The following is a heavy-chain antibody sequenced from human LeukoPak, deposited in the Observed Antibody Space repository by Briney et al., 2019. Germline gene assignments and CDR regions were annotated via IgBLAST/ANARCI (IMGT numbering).Heavy chain of an antibody. J-gene: IGHJ5*02. CDR1: GGSISSGGYY. D-gene: IGHD3-3*01. CDR2: IYHSGST. V-gene: IGHV4-30-2*01. CDR3: AREALLENAHNWFDP. Sequence: SETLSLTCTVSGGSISSGGYYWSWLRQPPGKGLEWIGYIYHSGSTYYNPSLKSRVTISVDRSKNQFSLKLSSVTAADTAVYYCAREALLENAHNWFDPWGQGTLVTVSP.